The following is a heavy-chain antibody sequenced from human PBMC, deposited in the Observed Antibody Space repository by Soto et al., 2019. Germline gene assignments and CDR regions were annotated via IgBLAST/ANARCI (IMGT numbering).Heavy chain of an antibody. CDR1: GFTVSSNY. V-gene: IGHV3-66*01. Sequence: EVQLVESGGGLVQPGGSLRLSCAASGFTVSSNYMSWVRQAPGKGLEWVSVIYSGGSTYYADSVKGRFTIARDNSKNTLYLQMNSLRAEDTAVYYCARDGYDSSGSYPEYFQHWGQGTLVTVSS. CDR3: ARDGYDSSGSYPEYFQH. CDR2: IYSGGST. D-gene: IGHD3-22*01. J-gene: IGHJ1*01.